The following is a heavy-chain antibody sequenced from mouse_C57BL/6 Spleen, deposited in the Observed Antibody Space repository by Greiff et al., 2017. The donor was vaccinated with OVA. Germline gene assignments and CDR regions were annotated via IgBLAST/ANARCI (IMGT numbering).Heavy chain of an antibody. J-gene: IGHJ2*01. D-gene: IGHD2-13*01. Sequence: VKVVESGPGLVQPSQSLSITCTVSGFSLTSYGVHWVRQSPGKGLEWLGVIWRGGSTDYNAAFISRLSISKDNSKSQVFFKMNSLQADDTAIYYGARNSGGDFVDYWGQGTTLTVSS. CDR2: IWRGGST. CDR1: GFSLTSYG. CDR3: ARNSGGDFVDY. V-gene: IGHV2-2*01.